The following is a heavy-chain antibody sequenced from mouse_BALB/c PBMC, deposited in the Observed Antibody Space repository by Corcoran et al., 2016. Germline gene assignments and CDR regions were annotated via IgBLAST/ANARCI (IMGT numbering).Heavy chain of an antibody. J-gene: IGHJ4*01. CDR2: INPYNDGT. Sequence: EVQLQQSGPELVKPGASVKMSCKASGYTFTSYVMHWVKQKPGQGLEWIGYINPYNDGTKYNEKFKGKATLTSDKSSSTAYMELSSLTSENTAVYYCARDDDYGSSYAMDYWGQGTSATVSS. CDR1: GYTFTSYV. D-gene: IGHD1-1*01. V-gene: IGHV1S136*01. CDR3: ARDDDYGSSYAMDY.